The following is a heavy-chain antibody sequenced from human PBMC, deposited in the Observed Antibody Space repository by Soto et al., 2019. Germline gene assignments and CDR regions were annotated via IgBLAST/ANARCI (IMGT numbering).Heavy chain of an antibody. V-gene: IGHV1-18*01. CDR3: ARDGRDKQWRPNGAY. CDR2: ISAYNGNT. J-gene: IGHJ4*02. Sequence: QVHLVQSGPEVTKPGASVKVSCTAPGYTFTSYGISWVRQAPGQGLEWMGRISAYNGNTNYAQILQGRVTMTTDTSTSTAYRELRSLISDDTAVYYCARDGRDKQWRPNGAYWGQGTMVTVSS. D-gene: IGHD6-19*01. CDR1: GYTFTSYG.